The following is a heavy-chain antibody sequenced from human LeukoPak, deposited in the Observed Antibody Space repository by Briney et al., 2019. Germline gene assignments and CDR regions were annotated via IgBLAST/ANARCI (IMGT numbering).Heavy chain of an antibody. V-gene: IGHV3-21*01. CDR3: ARDSNYDSSGYYVDY. CDR1: GFTFDDYA. J-gene: IGHJ4*02. Sequence: GGSLRLSCAASGFTFDDYAMHWVRQAPGKGLEWVSSISSSSSYIYYADSVKGRFTISRDNAKNSLYLQMNSLRAEDTAVYYCARDSNYDSSGYYVDYWGQGTLVTVSS. D-gene: IGHD3-22*01. CDR2: ISSSSSYI.